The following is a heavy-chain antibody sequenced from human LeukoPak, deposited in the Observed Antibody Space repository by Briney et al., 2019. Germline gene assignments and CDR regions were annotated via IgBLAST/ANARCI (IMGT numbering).Heavy chain of an antibody. CDR1: DFTVNSHD. V-gene: IGHV3-53*04. Sequence: GGSLRLSCAASDFTVNSHDMTWVRQAPGKVLEWVSVIYTYGSPYYADSVKGRFTISRHNSKNTLFLQMSSLRAEDTAVYYCARDVRTDYYDSSGYHDAFDIWGQGTMVTVSS. J-gene: IGHJ3*02. CDR3: ARDVRTDYYDSSGYHDAFDI. CDR2: IYTYGSP. D-gene: IGHD3-22*01.